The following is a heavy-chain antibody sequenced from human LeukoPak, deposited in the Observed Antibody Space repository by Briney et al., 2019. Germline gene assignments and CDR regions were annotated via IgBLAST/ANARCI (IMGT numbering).Heavy chain of an antibody. CDR2: ISYHGIDK. J-gene: IGHJ4*02. D-gene: IGHD3-10*01. V-gene: IGHV3-30*14. CDR1: GFTFSHYA. Sequence: GGSLRLSCAASGFTFSHYAMHWVRQAPGKGLEWVAVISYHGIDKYYADSVKGRFTTSRDSSKNTVFLQMNSLRVEDTAVYYCARGISMVRGAWYYFDYWGQGTLVTVSS. CDR3: ARGISMVRGAWYYFDY.